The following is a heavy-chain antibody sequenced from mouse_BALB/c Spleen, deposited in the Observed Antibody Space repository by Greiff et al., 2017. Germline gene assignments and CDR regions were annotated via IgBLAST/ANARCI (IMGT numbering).Heavy chain of an antibody. V-gene: IGHV1-15*01. CDR3: TRLYYFDY. Sequence: VQLQQSRAELVRPGASVTLSCKASGYTFTDYEMHWVKQTPVHGLEWIGAIDPETGGTAYNQKFKGKATLTADKSSSTAYMELRSLTSEDSAVYYCTRLYYFDYWGQGTTLTVSS. CDR1: GYTFTDYE. J-gene: IGHJ2*01. CDR2: IDPETGGT.